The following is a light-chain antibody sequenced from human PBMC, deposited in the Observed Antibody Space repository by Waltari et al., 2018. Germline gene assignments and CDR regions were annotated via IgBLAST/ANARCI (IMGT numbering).Light chain of an antibody. V-gene: IGKV3-20*01. J-gene: IGKJ1*01. CDR2: GAS. CDR1: QGVSRA. Sequence: EIVLTQSPGSLSSSPGERVHLSCRASQGVSRALAWYQQKPGQAPRLLIFGASNRATGIPDRFSGSGSETDFSLTISRLEPEDFAVYYCQHYVRLPATFGRGTKVEIK. CDR3: QHYVRLPAT.